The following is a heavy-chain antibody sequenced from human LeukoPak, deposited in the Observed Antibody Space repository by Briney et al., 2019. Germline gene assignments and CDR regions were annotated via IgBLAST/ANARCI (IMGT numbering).Heavy chain of an antibody. CDR2: ISAYNGNT. D-gene: IGHD3-9*01. CDR3: ARDRDYDILTGFENWFDP. CDR1: GYTFTSYG. J-gene: IGHJ5*02. Sequence: ASVKVSCKASGYTFTSYGISWVRQAPGQGLEWMGWISAYNGNTNYAQKLQGRVTMTTDTSTSTVYMELRSLRSDDTAVYYCARDRDYDILTGFENWFDPWGQGTLVTVSS. V-gene: IGHV1-18*04.